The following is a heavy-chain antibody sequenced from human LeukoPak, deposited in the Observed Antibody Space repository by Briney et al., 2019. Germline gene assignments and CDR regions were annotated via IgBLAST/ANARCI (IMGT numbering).Heavy chain of an antibody. CDR3: ARALPSPLYSGSYADAFDI. D-gene: IGHD1-26*01. CDR2: IKPDGSVI. CDR1: GFTFSNYW. J-gene: IGHJ3*02. Sequence: GGSLRLSCAASGFTFSNYWMAWVRQAPGRGLEWVASIKPDGSVIYYGDSVKGRFTISRDNAKNSLYLQMNSLRAEDTAVYYCARALPSPLYSGSYADAFDIWGQGTMVTVSS. V-gene: IGHV3-7*02.